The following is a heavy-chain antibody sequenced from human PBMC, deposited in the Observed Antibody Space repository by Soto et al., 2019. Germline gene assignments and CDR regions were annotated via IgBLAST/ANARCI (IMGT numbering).Heavy chain of an antibody. D-gene: IGHD3-16*01. CDR2: ISYDGSNK. V-gene: IGHV3-30-3*01. Sequence: QVQLVESGGGVVQPGRSLRLSCAASGFTFSSYAMHWVRQAPGKGLEWVAVISYDGSNKYYADSVKGRFTISRDNSKNTLYLQMNSLRAEDTAVYYCARGVWRPPPDYWGQGTLVTVSS. CDR3: ARGVWRPPPDY. J-gene: IGHJ4*02. CDR1: GFTFSSYA.